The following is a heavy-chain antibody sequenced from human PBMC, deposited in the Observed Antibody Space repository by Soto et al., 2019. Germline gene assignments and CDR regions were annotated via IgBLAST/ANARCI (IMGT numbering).Heavy chain of an antibody. Sequence: GPTLVNATQTLTLTCTFSGFSITGNVEGVGWIRQPPGKALEWLALIYWADDKRYSPSLRNRLTITLGNSKDQVILTMTDMGPADTATYYCAHGYVQLLATFHYFDSWGQGTQVTVSS. CDR2: IYWADDK. J-gene: IGHJ4*02. CDR3: AHGYVQLLATFHYFDS. CDR1: GFSITGNVEG. D-gene: IGHD2-2*01. V-gene: IGHV2-5*02.